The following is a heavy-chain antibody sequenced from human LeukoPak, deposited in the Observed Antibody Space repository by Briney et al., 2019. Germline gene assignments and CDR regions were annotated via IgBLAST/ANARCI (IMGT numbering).Heavy chain of an antibody. Sequence: GGSLRLSCAASGFTFSSYEMNWVRQAPGKGLEWVSYISSSGSTIYYADSVKGRFTISRDNAKNSLYLQMNSLRAEDTAVYYCARNAFGELITFDYWGQGTLVTVSS. CDR1: GFTFSSYE. CDR3: ARNAFGELITFDY. J-gene: IGHJ4*02. V-gene: IGHV3-48*03. CDR2: ISSSGSTI. D-gene: IGHD3-10*01.